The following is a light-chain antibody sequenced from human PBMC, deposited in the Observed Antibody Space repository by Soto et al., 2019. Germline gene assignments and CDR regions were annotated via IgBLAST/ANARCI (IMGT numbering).Light chain of an antibody. Sequence: QPVLTQSPSASASLGASVKLTCTLSSGHSSNAIAWHQQQPEKGPRYLMKVNSDGSHKKGDGIPDRFSGSSSGAERYLTISSLQSEDEAEYYCQTWGTGIRVFGGGTKLTVL. J-gene: IGLJ2*01. CDR2: VNSDGSH. CDR1: SGHSSNA. V-gene: IGLV4-69*01. CDR3: QTWGTGIRV.